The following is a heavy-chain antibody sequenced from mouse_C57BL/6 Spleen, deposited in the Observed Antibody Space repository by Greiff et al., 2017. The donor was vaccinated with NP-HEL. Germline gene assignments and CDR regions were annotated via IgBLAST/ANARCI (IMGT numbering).Heavy chain of an antibody. Sequence: QVQLQQPGAELVRPGSSVKLSCKASGYTFTSYWMHWVKQRPIQGLEWIGNIDPSDSETHYNQKFKDKATLTVDKSSSTAYMQLSSLTSEDSAVYYCAGDSSGYGVDYWGQGTTLTVSS. V-gene: IGHV1-52*01. CDR3: AGDSSGYGVDY. J-gene: IGHJ2*01. CDR2: IDPSDSET. CDR1: GYTFTSYW. D-gene: IGHD3-2*02.